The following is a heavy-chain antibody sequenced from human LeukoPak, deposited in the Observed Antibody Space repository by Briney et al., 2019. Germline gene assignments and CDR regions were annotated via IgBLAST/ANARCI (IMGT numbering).Heavy chain of an antibody. D-gene: IGHD2-15*01. V-gene: IGHV4-30-4*01. CDR1: GGSISSGDYY. CDR3: ARYCSGGSCYPSAWFDP. CDR2: IYYSGST. Sequence: PSQTLYLTCTVSGGSISSGDYYWSWIRQPPGKGLEWIGYIYYSGSTYYNPSLKSRVTISVDTSKNQFSLKLSSVTAADTAVYYCARYCSGGSCYPSAWFDPWGQGTLVTVSS. J-gene: IGHJ5*02.